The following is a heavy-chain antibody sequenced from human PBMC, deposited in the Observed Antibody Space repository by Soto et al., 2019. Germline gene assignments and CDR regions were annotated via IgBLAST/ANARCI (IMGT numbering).Heavy chain of an antibody. D-gene: IGHD3-10*01. CDR3: ARDREGSDYYYGRMDV. Sequence: SQTLSLTCTVSGGSISSGDYYWSWIRQPPGKGLEWIGYIYYSGSTYYNPSLKSRVTISVDTSKNQFSLKLSSVTAADTAVYYCARDREGSDYYYGRMDVWGQGTTVTVSS. CDR1: GGSISSGDYY. J-gene: IGHJ6*02. CDR2: IYYSGST. V-gene: IGHV4-30-4*01.